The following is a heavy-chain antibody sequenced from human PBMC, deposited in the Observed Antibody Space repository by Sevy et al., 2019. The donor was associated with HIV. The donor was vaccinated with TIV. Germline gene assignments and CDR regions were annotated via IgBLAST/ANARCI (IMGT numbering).Heavy chain of an antibody. CDR1: GFTFSSYG. CDR3: ARELSGDYYDSSGYRFFDL. Sequence: GESLKISCAASGFTFSSYGMNWVRQAPGKGLEWVAVIWFDGRNQYYSESVKGRFTISRDNAKNTLYLQMNSLRAEDTAVYYCARELSGDYYDSSGYRFFDLSGRGTLVTVSS. J-gene: IGHJ2*01. V-gene: IGHV3-33*01. CDR2: IWFDGRNQ. D-gene: IGHD3-22*01.